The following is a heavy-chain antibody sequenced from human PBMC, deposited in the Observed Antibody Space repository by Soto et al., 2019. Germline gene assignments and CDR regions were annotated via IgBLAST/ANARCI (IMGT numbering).Heavy chain of an antibody. Sequence: QVQLVESGGGVVQPGRSLRLSCAASGFTFSSYGMHWVRQAPGKGLEWVAVIWYDGSNKYYADSVKGRFTISRDNSKNTLYLQMNSLRAEDTAVYYCARDKGDSSGWQKDHYYYYYYMDVWGKGTTVTVSS. CDR2: IWYDGSNK. CDR3: ARDKGDSSGWQKDHYYYYYYMDV. J-gene: IGHJ6*03. D-gene: IGHD6-19*01. V-gene: IGHV3-33*01. CDR1: GFTFSSYG.